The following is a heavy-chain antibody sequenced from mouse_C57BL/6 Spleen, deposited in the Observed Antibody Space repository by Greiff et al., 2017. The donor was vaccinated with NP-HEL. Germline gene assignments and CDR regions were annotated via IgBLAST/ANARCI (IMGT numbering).Heavy chain of an antibody. CDR2: IYPGDGDT. Sequence: QVQLQQSGAELVKPGASVKISCKASGYAFSSYWMNWVKQRPGKGLEWIGQIYPGDGDTNYNGKFKGKATLTADKSSSTAYMQLSSLTSEDSAVYFCARDETTVVALDYWGQGTTLTVSS. CDR1: GYAFSSYW. CDR3: ARDETTVVALDY. V-gene: IGHV1-80*01. J-gene: IGHJ2*01. D-gene: IGHD1-1*01.